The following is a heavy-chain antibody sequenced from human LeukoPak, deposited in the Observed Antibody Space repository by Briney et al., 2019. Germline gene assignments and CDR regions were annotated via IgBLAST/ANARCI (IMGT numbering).Heavy chain of an antibody. CDR3: ARVQSYYYGMDV. J-gene: IGHJ6*02. CDR2: IWYDGSNK. Sequence: GGSLTLSCAASGXTFSSYGMHWVRQAPGKGLEWVAVIWYDGSNKYYADSVKGRFTISRDNSKNTLYLQMNSLRAEDTAVYYCARVQSYYYGMDVWGQGTTVTVSS. CDR1: GXTFSSYG. V-gene: IGHV3-33*01.